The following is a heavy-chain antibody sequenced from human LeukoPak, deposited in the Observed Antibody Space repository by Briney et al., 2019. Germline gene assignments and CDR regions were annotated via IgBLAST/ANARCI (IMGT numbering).Heavy chain of an antibody. V-gene: IGHV1-46*01. CDR1: GYTFTSYY. Sequence: ASVKVSCKASGYTFTSYYMHWVRQAPGQGLEWMGIINPSGCSTSYAQKFQGRVTMTRDMSTSTVYMELSSLRSEDTAVYYCARGLYYDSSGYYQPSGYWGQGTLVTVSS. CDR3: ARGLYYDSSGYYQPSGY. D-gene: IGHD3-22*01. J-gene: IGHJ4*02. CDR2: INPSGCST.